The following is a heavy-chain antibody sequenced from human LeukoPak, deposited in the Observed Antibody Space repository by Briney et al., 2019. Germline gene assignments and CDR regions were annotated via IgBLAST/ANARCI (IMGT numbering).Heavy chain of an antibody. Sequence: SETLSLTCTVSGGSISSYYWSWIRQPPGKGLEWIGYIYYSGSTNYNPSLKSRVTISVDTPKNQFSLKLSSVTAADTAVYYCAGSYLEDAFDIWGQGTMVTVSS. D-gene: IGHD3-10*01. J-gene: IGHJ3*02. V-gene: IGHV4-59*08. CDR3: AGSYLEDAFDI. CDR2: IYYSGST. CDR1: GGSISSYY.